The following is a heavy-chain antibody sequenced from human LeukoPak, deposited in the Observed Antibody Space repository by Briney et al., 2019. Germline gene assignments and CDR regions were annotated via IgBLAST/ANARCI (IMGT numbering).Heavy chain of an antibody. V-gene: IGHV5-51*01. CDR3: ATSYDTSGYSFDY. D-gene: IGHD3-22*01. CDR2: IYPGDSDT. Sequence: GESLKISCKGSGYKFSNYCIGWVRQMPGKGLEWMGIIYPGDSDTRHSPSFQGKVTISADKSINTAYLQWSSLKASDTAMYFCATSYDTSGYSFDYWGQGTLVTVSS. CDR1: GYKFSNYC. J-gene: IGHJ4*02.